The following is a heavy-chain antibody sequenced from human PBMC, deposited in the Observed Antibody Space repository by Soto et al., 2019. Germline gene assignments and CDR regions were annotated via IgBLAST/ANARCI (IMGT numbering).Heavy chain of an antibody. CDR2: IRYDGSNK. D-gene: IGHD3-22*01. V-gene: IGHV3-33*01. CDR1: GFTFSSYG. CDR3: ARDSYYYDSSGPSTNDYYYGMDV. J-gene: IGHJ6*02. Sequence: QVQLVESGGGVVQPGRSLRLSCAASGFTFSSYGMHWVRQAPGKGLVWVAVIRYDGSNKYYADSVKGRFTISRDNSKNTLYLQMDSLRGEDTAVYYCARDSYYYDSSGPSTNDYYYGMDVWGQGTTVTVS.